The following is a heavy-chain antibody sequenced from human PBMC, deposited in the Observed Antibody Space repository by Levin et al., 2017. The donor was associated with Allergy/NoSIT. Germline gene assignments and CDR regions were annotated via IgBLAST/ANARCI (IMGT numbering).Heavy chain of an antibody. J-gene: IGHJ4*02. CDR2: INGDGSRK. CDR3: ARVEKTIYYGAYYFDF. D-gene: IGHD3-10*01. V-gene: IGHV3-74*01. Sequence: GGSLRLSCAASGFTFSEYWMHWVRQVPGKGLVWISRINGDGSRKSYADSVKGRFTISRDNAENTVYMQLNSLRVEDTAVYYCARVEKTIYYGAYYFDFWGQGALVTVSS. CDR1: GFTFSEYW.